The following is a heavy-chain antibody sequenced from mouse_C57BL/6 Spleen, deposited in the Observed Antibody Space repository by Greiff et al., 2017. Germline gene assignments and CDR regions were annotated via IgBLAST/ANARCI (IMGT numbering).Heavy chain of an antibody. D-gene: IGHD1-1*01. J-gene: IGHJ1*03. V-gene: IGHV1-80*01. Sequence: VQLQQSGAELVKPGASVKISCKASGYAFSSYWMNWVKQRPGKGLGWIGQIYPGDGDTNYNGKFKGKDTLTADKSSSTAYMQLSSLTSEDAAVYFCARRKYYGSSYWYFDVWGTGTTVTVSS. CDR1: GYAFSSYW. CDR3: ARRKYYGSSYWYFDV. CDR2: IYPGDGDT.